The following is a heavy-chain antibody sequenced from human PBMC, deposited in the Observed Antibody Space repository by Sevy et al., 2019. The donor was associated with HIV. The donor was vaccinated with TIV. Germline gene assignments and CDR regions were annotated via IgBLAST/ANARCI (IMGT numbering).Heavy chain of an antibody. Sequence: GGSLRLSCAASGFTFSDYRLHWVRQAPGKGLEWVAVISYDGRNNKYNADSVKGRFTISRDNSKNTVYLQMNSLRAEVTAIYYCARDRGEILSSAFDYWGQGTLVTVSS. CDR2: ISYDGRNNK. J-gene: IGHJ4*02. V-gene: IGHV3-30*03. CDR1: GFTFSDYR. D-gene: IGHD3-16*01. CDR3: ARDRGEILSSAFDY.